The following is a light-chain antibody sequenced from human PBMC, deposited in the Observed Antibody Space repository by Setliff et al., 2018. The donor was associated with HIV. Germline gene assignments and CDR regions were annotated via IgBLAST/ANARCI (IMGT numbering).Light chain of an antibody. V-gene: IGLV1-44*01. CDR2: NNN. CDR3: AAWDASLKGAV. J-gene: IGLJ2*01. Sequence: SVLTQPPSASGTPGQRVTISCSGSSSNIGRNTVSWYQHLPGSAPKLFIYNNNQRPSGVPDRFSGSKSGTSASLAISGLQSEDEAYYYCAAWDASLKGAVFGGGTKVTVL. CDR1: SSNIGRNT.